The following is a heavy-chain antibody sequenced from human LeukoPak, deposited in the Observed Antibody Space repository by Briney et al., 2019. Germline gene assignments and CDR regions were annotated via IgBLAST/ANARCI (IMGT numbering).Heavy chain of an antibody. Sequence: SETLSLTCTVSGGSISSSSYYWGWIRQPPGKGLEWIGSIYYSGNTYYNPSLKGRVTISVDTSKNQFSLELSSVTAADTAVYYCARHESDDGTSDTCGMDVWGQGTTVTVSS. V-gene: IGHV4-39*01. CDR2: IYYSGNT. J-gene: IGHJ6*02. D-gene: IGHD4-23*01. CDR1: GGSISSSSYY. CDR3: ARHESDDGTSDTCGMDV.